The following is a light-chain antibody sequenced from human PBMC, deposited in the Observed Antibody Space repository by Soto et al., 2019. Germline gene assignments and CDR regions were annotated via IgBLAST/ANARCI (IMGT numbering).Light chain of an antibody. CDR1: QSVASSY. V-gene: IGKV3-20*01. CDR3: QQYGSTPQT. Sequence: EIVLTQSPGTLSLSPGERATLSCRASQSVASSYLAWYQQTPGQDPRLLVYGTSSRASGIPDRFSGSGSGTDVTLTISRLEPEDFAVYYCQQYGSTPQTFAQGTTV. CDR2: GTS. J-gene: IGKJ1*01.